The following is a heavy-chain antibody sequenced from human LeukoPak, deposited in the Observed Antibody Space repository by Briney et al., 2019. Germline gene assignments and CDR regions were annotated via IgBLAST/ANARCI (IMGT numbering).Heavy chain of an antibody. Sequence: SETLSLTCTVSGVSISRGDYYWSWIRQPPGKGLECLGYIYYSGSTYYNPSLKSRVTISVDTSKNQFSLKLSSVTAADTAVYYCAREVSRWPYYFDYWGQGTLVTVSS. V-gene: IGHV4-30-4*01. CDR2: IYYSGST. D-gene: IGHD4-23*01. J-gene: IGHJ4*02. CDR1: GVSISRGDYY. CDR3: AREVSRWPYYFDY.